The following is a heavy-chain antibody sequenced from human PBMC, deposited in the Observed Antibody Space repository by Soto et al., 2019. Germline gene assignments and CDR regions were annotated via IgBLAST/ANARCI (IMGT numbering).Heavy chain of an antibody. J-gene: IGHJ6*03. CDR1: GGSISSYY. Sequence: PSETLSLTCTVSGGSISSYYWSWIRQPPGKGLEWIGYIYYSGSTNYNPSLKSRVTISVDTSKNQFSLKLSSVTAADTAVYYCARHDWLDYYYMDVWGKGTTVTVSS. CDR2: IYYSGST. V-gene: IGHV4-59*08. D-gene: IGHD3-9*01. CDR3: ARHDWLDYYYMDV.